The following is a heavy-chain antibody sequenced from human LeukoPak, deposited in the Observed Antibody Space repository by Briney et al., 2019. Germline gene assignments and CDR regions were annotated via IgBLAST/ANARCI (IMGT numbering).Heavy chain of an antibody. J-gene: IGHJ4*02. CDR2: IYNTGST. Sequence: SETQPLTCIVSGASTRSDYGTWIRQPPGKGLEWLGSIYNTGSTNCNPSLKSRVTISIDTSNNKFSLRLSSVTAADTAVYYCARLRYGGNADYSGQGALFTVSS. D-gene: IGHD4-23*01. CDR3: ARLRYGGNADY. CDR1: GASTRSDY. V-gene: IGHV4-59*08.